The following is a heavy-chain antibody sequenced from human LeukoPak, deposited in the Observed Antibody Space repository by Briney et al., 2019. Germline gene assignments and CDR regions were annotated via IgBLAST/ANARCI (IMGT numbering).Heavy chain of an antibody. CDR2: TTGRGVRT. Sequence: GGSLRLSCAASGFTLSRYGMSWVRQAPGKGLEWVSATTGRGVRTYNGNSVKGRFTISRDNHKNTVFLQMNSLRGEDTAVYYCANGAHPDSSHYYFDYWGQGALVTVSS. CDR3: ANGAHPDSSHYYFDY. D-gene: IGHD2-2*01. V-gene: IGHV3-23*01. J-gene: IGHJ4*02. CDR1: GFTLSRYG.